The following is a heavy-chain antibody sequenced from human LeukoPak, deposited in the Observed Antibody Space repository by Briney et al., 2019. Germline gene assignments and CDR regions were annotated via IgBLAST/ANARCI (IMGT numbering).Heavy chain of an antibody. CDR3: ARVFDSGSQAYFYYMDV. J-gene: IGHJ6*03. D-gene: IGHD3-10*01. V-gene: IGHV4-39*07. Sequence: WVRQAPGKGLEWIGSIYHSGSTYYNPFLKSRVTISVDTSKNQFSLKVSSVTAADTAVYYCARVFDSGSQAYFYYMDVWGKGTTVTIFS. CDR2: IYHSGST.